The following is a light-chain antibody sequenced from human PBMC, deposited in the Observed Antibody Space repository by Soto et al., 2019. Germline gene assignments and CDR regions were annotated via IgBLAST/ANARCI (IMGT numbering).Light chain of an antibody. J-gene: IGKJ1*01. V-gene: IGKV3-15*01. Sequence: EIVMTQSPATLSVSPGERATLSCRASQSVYNNLAWYQQKPGQAPRLLIYGASTRATGIPARFSGSGSGTEFTLTISSLQSEDFATYYCQQSYSTPPWTFGQGTKVDIK. CDR1: QSVYNN. CDR3: QQSYSTPPWT. CDR2: GAS.